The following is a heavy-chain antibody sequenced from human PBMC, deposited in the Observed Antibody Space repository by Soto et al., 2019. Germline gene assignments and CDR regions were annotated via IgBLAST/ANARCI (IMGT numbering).Heavy chain of an antibody. Sequence: GESLKISCQGSGYSFTNYWINWVRQMPGKGLEWMGRIDSSDSYTNYSPSFQGHVTLSADKSISTAYPQWSSLKASDTAMYYCVRLYHYDSSGYSFDYWGQGTLVTVSS. CDR1: GYSFTNYW. CDR2: IDSSDSYT. J-gene: IGHJ4*02. D-gene: IGHD3-22*01. CDR3: VRLYHYDSSGYSFDY. V-gene: IGHV5-10-1*01.